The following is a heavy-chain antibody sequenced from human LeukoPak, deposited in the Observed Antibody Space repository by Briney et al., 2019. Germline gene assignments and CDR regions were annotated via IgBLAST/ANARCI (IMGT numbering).Heavy chain of an antibody. CDR1: GYTFTSYG. D-gene: IGHD3-22*01. J-gene: IGHJ5*02. CDR3: ARDFYYDSSGWFDP. V-gene: IGHV1-18*01. CDR2: ISAYNGNT. Sequence: ASVKVSCKASGYTFTSYGISWVRQAPGQGLEWMGWISAYNGNTNYAQKLQGRVTMTTDTSTSTAHMELRSLRSDDTAVYYCARDFYYDSSGWFDPWGQGTLVTVSS.